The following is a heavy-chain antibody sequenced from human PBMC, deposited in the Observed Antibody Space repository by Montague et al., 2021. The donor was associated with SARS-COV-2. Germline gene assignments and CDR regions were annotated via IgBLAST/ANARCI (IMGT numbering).Heavy chain of an antibody. J-gene: IGHJ3*01. D-gene: IGHD3-10*01. Sequence: PALVKPTQTLTLTCTFSGFSLSTSGMCVSWIRQPPGKALEWLARTDWDDDKYYSTSLKTRLTISKDASNNQVVLTMTKMDPVDTATYYCARMWFIDHRNALDVWGQGTTVTVSS. V-gene: IGHV2-70*11. CDR2: TDWDDDK. CDR1: GFSLSTSGMC. CDR3: ARMWFIDHRNALDV.